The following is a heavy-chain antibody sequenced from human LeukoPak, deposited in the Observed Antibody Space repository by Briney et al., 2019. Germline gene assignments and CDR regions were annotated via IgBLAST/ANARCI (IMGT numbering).Heavy chain of an antibody. J-gene: IGHJ3*02. CDR3: ARRVRGVNDALDI. D-gene: IGHD3-10*01. V-gene: IGHV4-34*01. Sequence: SETLSLTCAVYGGSFSGYYWSWIRQPPGKGLEWIGEINHSGSTNYNPSLKSRVTISVDTSKNQFSLKLSSVTAADTAVYYCARRVRGVNDALDIWGQGTLVTVSS. CDR2: INHSGST. CDR1: GGSFSGYY.